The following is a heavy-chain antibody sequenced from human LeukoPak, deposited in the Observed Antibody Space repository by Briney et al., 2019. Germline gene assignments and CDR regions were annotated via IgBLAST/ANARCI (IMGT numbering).Heavy chain of an antibody. Sequence: SETLSLTCDVSGGSVRSYWWGWVRQPAGKGLEWLGRIYSTGSTRFNPSLKSRLTLSINTSTNQFSLTLTSVTAADTAVYFCARQGYTVSYYFLDYWSQGTLVTVSS. CDR3: ARQGYTVSYYFLDY. CDR1: GGSVRSYW. J-gene: IGHJ4*02. V-gene: IGHV4-4*07. CDR2: IYSTGST. D-gene: IGHD1-26*01.